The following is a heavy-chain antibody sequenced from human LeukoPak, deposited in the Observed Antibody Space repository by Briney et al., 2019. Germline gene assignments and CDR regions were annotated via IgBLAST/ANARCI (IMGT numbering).Heavy chain of an antibody. CDR2: IYTSGST. CDR1: GGSISSYY. CDR3: ARRNHYFYYMDV. J-gene: IGHJ6*03. Sequence: SETLSLTCTVSGGSISSYYWSWIRQPPGKGLEWIGYIYTSGSTNYNPSLKSRVTISVDTSKNQFSLKLSSVTAADTAVYYCARRNHYFYYMDVWGKGTTVTVSS. V-gene: IGHV4-4*09.